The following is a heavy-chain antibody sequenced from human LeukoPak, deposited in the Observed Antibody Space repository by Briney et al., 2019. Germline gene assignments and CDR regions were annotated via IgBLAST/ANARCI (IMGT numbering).Heavy chain of an antibody. CDR3: ARASGIVVVPAAFDY. CDR1: GGTFSSYA. D-gene: IGHD2-2*01. Sequence: AASVNVSCKASGGTFSSYAISWVRQAPGQGLEWMGGIIPIFGTANYAQKFQGRVTITADESTSTAYMELSSLRSEDTAVYYCARASGIVVVPAAFDYWGQGTLVTVSS. J-gene: IGHJ4*02. CDR2: IIPIFGTA. V-gene: IGHV1-69*13.